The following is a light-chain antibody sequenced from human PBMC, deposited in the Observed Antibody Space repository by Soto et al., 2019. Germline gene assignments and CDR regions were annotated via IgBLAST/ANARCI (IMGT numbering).Light chain of an antibody. V-gene: IGKV3-20*01. Sequence: EIVLTQSPGTLSLSPGERATLSCRASQSVSSSYLAWYQQKPGQAPRLLIYDASNRATGIPDRFSGSGSGTDATLTINRLEPEDFAVYYCQQYGSSPTFGGGTKVDIK. J-gene: IGKJ4*01. CDR2: DAS. CDR1: QSVSSSY. CDR3: QQYGSSPT.